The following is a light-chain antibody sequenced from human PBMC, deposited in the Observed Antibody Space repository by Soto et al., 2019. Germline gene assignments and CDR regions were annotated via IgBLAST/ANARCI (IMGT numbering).Light chain of an antibody. CDR1: QSISNY. Sequence: DIQMTQSASSLSASVGDRVTITCRASQSISNYLNWYQQKPGKAPNLLIHAASSLQSGVPPRFSGSGSGTDFTLTISSLQPEDFATYYCQQSYSTSQTFGPGTKVDIK. V-gene: IGKV1-39*01. CDR3: QQSYSTSQT. CDR2: AAS. J-gene: IGKJ3*01.